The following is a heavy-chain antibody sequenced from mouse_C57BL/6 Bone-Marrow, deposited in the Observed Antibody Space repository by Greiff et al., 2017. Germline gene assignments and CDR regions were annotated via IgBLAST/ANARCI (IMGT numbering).Heavy chain of an antibody. CDR3: ATLEDY. CDR2: ISYDGSN. J-gene: IGHJ4*01. D-gene: IGHD2-10*02. CDR1: GYSITSGYY. V-gene: IGHV3-6*01. Sequence: ESGPGLVKPSQSLSLTCSVTGYSITSGYYWNWIRQFPGNKLEWMGYISYDGSNNYNPSLKNRISITRDTSKNQFFLKLNSVTTEDTATYYCATLEDYWGQGTSVTVSS.